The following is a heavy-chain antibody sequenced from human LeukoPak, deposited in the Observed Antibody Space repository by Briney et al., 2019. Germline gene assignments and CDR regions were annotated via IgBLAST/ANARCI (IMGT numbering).Heavy chain of an antibody. J-gene: IGHJ4*02. CDR2: ISSSSSYI. CDR3: ARVRYCTNGVCYRALDY. V-gene: IGHV3-21*01. CDR1: GFTFSSYS. D-gene: IGHD2-8*01. Sequence: GGSLRLSCAASGFTFSSYSMNWVRQAPGKGLEWVSSISSSSSYIYYADSVKGRFTISRDNAKNSLYLQMNSLRAEDTAVYYCARVRYCTNGVCYRALDYWGQGTLVTVSS.